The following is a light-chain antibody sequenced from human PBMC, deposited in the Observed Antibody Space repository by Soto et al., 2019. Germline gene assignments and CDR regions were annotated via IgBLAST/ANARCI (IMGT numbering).Light chain of an antibody. Sequence: QSVLTQAACVSVCPGQSISISCTGTSSDVGGYNYVSWYQQHPGKAPKLMIYEVSNRPSGVSNRFSGSKSGNTASLTISGLQAEDEADYYCSSYTSSITLYVFGSETKSPS. CDR2: EVS. CDR1: SSDVGGYNY. V-gene: IGLV2-14*01. CDR3: SSYTSSITLYV. J-gene: IGLJ1*01.